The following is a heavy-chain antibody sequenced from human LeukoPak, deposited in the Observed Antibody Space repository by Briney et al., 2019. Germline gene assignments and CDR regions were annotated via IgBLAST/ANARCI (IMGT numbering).Heavy chain of an antibody. Sequence: GGSLRLSCAASGFTVSSNYMSWVRQAPGKGLEWVSYISSSSSTIYYADSVKGRFTISRDNAKNSLYLQMNSLRDEDTAVYYCARELDCSGGSCYALRYYYYYGMDVWGQGTTVTVSS. V-gene: IGHV3-48*02. CDR1: GFTVSSNY. CDR3: ARELDCSGGSCYALRYYYYYGMDV. CDR2: ISSSSSTI. J-gene: IGHJ6*02. D-gene: IGHD2-15*01.